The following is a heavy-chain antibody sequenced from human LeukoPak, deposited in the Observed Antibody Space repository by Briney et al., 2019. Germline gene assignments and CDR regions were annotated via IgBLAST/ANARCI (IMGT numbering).Heavy chain of an antibody. Sequence: GGSLRLSCAASGFTFSSYSMNWVRQAPGKGLEWVSSISSSSSYIDYADSVRGRFTISRDNAKNSLYLQMKTLRAEDTAVYYCAKDRRVAVAGTSFDYWGRGTLVTVSS. D-gene: IGHD6-19*01. CDR3: AKDRRVAVAGTSFDY. CDR2: ISSSSSYI. CDR1: GFTFSSYS. V-gene: IGHV3-21*01. J-gene: IGHJ4*02.